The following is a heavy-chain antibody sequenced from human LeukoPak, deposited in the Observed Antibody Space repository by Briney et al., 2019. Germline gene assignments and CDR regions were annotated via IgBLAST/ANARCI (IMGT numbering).Heavy chain of an antibody. D-gene: IGHD6-19*01. Sequence: PSQTLSLTCAVSGGSISSGGYSWSWIRQPPGKGLEWIGYIYHSGSTYYNPSLKSRVTISVDRSKNQFSLKLSSVTAADTAVYDGASLGQWLPDYWGQGTLVTVYS. V-gene: IGHV4-30-2*01. CDR2: IYHSGST. CDR1: GGSISSGGYS. CDR3: ASLGQWLPDY. J-gene: IGHJ4*02.